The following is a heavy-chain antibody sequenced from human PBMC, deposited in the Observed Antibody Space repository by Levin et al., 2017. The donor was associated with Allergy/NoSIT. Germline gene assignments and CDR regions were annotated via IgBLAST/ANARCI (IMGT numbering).Heavy chain of an antibody. D-gene: IGHD5-12*01. CDR2: IYHSGST. Sequence: SQTLSLTCAVSGGSISSGGYSWGWIRQPPGKGLEWIGYIYHSGSTYYNPSLKSRVTISVDTSKNQFSLELSSVTAADTAVYYCARVVRGYDYDVYFDYWGQGTLVTVSS. CDR1: GGSISSGGYS. CDR3: ARVVRGYDYDVYFDY. V-gene: IGHV4-30-2*01. J-gene: IGHJ4*02.